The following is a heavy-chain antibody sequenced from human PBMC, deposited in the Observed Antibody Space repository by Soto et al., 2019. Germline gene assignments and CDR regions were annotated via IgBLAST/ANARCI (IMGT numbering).Heavy chain of an antibody. CDR2: MNPNSGNA. J-gene: IGHJ4*02. D-gene: IGHD3-10*01. CDR3: ARDLEGFYGSGSYRFHDY. V-gene: IGHV1-8*01. CDR1: GYTFTSYD. Sequence: ASVKVSCKASGYTFTSYDINWVRQATGQGFEYLGWMNPNSGNAGYVKKFQGRVTMTRDTSMSTAYMELSSLRSDDTAVYYCARDLEGFYGSGSYRFHDYWGQGTLVTVSS.